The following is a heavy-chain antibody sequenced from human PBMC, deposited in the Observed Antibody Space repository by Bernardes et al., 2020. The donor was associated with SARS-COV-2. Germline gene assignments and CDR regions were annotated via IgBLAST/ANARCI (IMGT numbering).Heavy chain of an antibody. V-gene: IGHV3-9*01. CDR3: AKLAWNAPDY. J-gene: IGHJ4*02. Sequence: GGSLRLSCAASGFTFDDYAMHWVRQAPGKGLEWVSGISWNSGSIGYADSVKGRFTISRDNAKNSLYLQMNSLRAEDTALYYCAKLAWNAPDYWGQGSL. CDR2: ISWNSGSI. D-gene: IGHD1-1*01. CDR1: GFTFDDYA.